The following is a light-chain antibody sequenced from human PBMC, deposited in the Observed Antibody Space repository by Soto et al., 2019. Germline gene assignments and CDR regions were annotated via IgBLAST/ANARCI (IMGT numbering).Light chain of an antibody. CDR3: QQYDTLPPYT. CDR1: QDIGNY. V-gene: IGKV1-33*01. J-gene: IGKJ2*01. Sequence: DIQMTQSPSSLSASVGDRVTIACQANQDIGNYLNWYQQKPGKAPRLLIYDASNLEIGVPSRFSGSGSGTDFTFTISNLQPEDIATNYCQQYDTLPPYTFGQGTKVELK. CDR2: DAS.